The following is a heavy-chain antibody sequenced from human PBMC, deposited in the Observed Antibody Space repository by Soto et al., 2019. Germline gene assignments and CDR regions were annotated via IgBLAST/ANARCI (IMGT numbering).Heavy chain of an antibody. Sequence: PGGSLRLSCAASGFTFSSYAMSWVRQAPGEGLEWVSAISGSGGSTYYADSVKGRFTISRDNSKNTLYLQMNSLRAEDTAVYYCAKAPLSPYYDFWSGYYPTYYFDYWGQGTLVTVSS. J-gene: IGHJ4*02. CDR1: GFTFSSYA. CDR2: ISGSGGST. D-gene: IGHD3-3*01. CDR3: AKAPLSPYYDFWSGYYPTYYFDY. V-gene: IGHV3-23*01.